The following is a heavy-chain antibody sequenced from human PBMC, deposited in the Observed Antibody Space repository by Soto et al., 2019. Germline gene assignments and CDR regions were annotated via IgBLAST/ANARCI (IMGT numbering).Heavy chain of an antibody. V-gene: IGHV1-2*02. CDR2: INPHSGGT. J-gene: IGHJ4*02. CDR1: GYTFTGYY. CDR3: AGTSCSSTTCPTTY. D-gene: IGHD2-2*01. Sequence: QVQLVQSGAEVKKPGASVKVSCKTSGYTFTGYYIYWVRQAPGQGLEWMGWINPHSGGTASSQKFQGRVTMTRDTSISTAYMELSRLRSDDTAVYYCAGTSCSSTTCPTTYWGQGTLVTVSS.